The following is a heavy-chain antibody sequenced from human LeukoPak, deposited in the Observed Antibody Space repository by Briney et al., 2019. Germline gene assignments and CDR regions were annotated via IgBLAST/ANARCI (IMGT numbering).Heavy chain of an antibody. CDR3: AREGTTPSDY. CDR2: IWYDGSNK. D-gene: IGHD2-15*01. Sequence: GRSLRLACAASGFTFSSYGMHWVHQAPGKGLEWVAVIWYDGSNKYYADSVKGRFTISRDNSKNTLYLQMNSLRAEDTAVYYCAREGTTPSDYWGQGTLVTVSS. CDR1: GFTFSSYG. V-gene: IGHV3-33*01. J-gene: IGHJ4*02.